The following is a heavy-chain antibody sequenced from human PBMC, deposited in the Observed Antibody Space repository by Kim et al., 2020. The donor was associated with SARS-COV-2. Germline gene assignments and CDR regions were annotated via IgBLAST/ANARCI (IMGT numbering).Heavy chain of an antibody. Sequence: ASVKVSCKASGYIFTKYHMNWVRQAPGQGLEWMGWINPNSGSTTYAQNFQGRVILTWDTSISTAYLEISSLKPEDTAVYYCARDCQHKAAPSYDFYYWG. CDR2: INPNSGST. V-gene: IGHV7-4-1*02. J-gene: IGHJ4*01. CDR3: ARDCQHKAAPSYDFYY. CDR1: GYIFTKYH. D-gene: IGHD3-3*01.